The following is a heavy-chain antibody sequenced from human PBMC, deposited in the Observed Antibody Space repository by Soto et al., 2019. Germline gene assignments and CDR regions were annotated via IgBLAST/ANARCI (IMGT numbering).Heavy chain of an antibody. CDR1: GFSFDNYG. J-gene: IGHJ4*02. Sequence: VGSLRLSCVASGFSFDNYGMSWVRQAPGEGLEWISAIKSDGTSTYYAASVEDRFTISRDNSKNTLYLQLNSLRAEDTAVYYCAQLGLMTFSHKHYFNHWGRGTLVTVSS. V-gene: IGHV3-23*01. CDR3: AQLGLMTFSHKHYFNH. CDR2: IKSDGTST. D-gene: IGHD3-16*01.